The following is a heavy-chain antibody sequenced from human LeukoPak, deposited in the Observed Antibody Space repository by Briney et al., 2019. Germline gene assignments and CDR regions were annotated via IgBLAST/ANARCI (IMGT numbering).Heavy chain of an antibody. V-gene: IGHV3-53*01. CDR2: IYSGGST. CDR3: ARAGDVWFGELSF. D-gene: IGHD3-10*01. J-gene: IGHJ4*02. Sequence: IQPGRSLRLSCAASGFTVSSNYMSWVRQAPGKGLEWVSVIYSGGSTYYADSVKGRFTISRDNSKNTLYLQMNSLRAEDTAVYYCARAGDVWFGELSFWGQGTLVTVSS. CDR1: GFTVSSNY.